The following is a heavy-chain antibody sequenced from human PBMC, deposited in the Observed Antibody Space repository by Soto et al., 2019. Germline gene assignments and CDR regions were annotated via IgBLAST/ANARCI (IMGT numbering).Heavy chain of an antibody. Sequence: SETLSLTCTVSGGSISSSSYYWGWIRQPPGKGLEWIGSIYYSGSTYYNPSLKSRVTISVDTSKNQFSLKLSSVTAADTAVYYCARHAADIVATIFSYWGQGTLVTVSS. D-gene: IGHD5-12*01. J-gene: IGHJ4*02. CDR3: ARHAADIVATIFSY. V-gene: IGHV4-39*01. CDR2: IYYSGST. CDR1: GGSISSSSYY.